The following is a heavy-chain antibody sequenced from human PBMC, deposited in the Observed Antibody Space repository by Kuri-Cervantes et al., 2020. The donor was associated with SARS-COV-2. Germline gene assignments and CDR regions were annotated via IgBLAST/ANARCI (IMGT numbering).Heavy chain of an antibody. Sequence: GESLKISCAASGFTFSGHWIHWVRQAPGTGLVWVSRINPDGSYTNSADSVKGRFTLSRDNAKNMLFLQMNSLRAEDTAVYYCVRDGDHWNFDYWGQGTLVTVSS. J-gene: IGHJ4*02. CDR1: GFTFSGHW. D-gene: IGHD1-1*01. CDR3: VRDGDHWNFDY. V-gene: IGHV3-74*01. CDR2: INPDGSYT.